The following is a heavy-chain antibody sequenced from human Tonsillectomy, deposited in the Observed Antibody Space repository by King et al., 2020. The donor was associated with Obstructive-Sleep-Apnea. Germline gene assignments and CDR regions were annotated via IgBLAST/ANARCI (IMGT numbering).Heavy chain of an antibody. CDR1: GGSISSSNW. V-gene: IGHV4-4*02. CDR2: IYHSGST. J-gene: IGHJ5*02. Sequence: VQLQESGPGLVKPSGTLSLTCAISGGSISSSNWWSWVRQPPGKGLEWIGEIYHSGSTNYNPSLKSRVTISVDKSKNQFSLKLTSVTAADTAVYYCARDSSPIRGWFDPWGQGTLVTVSS. CDR3: ARDSSPIRGWFDP. D-gene: IGHD2-2*01.